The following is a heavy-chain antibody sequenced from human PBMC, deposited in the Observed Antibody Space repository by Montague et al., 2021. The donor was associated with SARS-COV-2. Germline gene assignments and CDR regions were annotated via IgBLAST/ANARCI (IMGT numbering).Heavy chain of an antibody. CDR1: CGSISSSSYY. D-gene: IGHD3-10*01. CDR2: IYYSGST. Sequence: SETLSLTCTVSCGSISSSSYYWGWIRQPPGKGLEWIGSIYYSGSTYYNPSLKSRVTISVDTSKNQFSLKLSSVTAADTAVYYCARHCVVRGVSAGWFDPWGQGTLVTVSS. V-gene: IGHV4-39*01. J-gene: IGHJ5*02. CDR3: ARHCVVRGVSAGWFDP.